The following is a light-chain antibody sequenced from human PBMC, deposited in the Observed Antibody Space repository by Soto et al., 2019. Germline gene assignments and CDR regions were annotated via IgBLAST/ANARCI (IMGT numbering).Light chain of an antibody. J-gene: IGKJ4*01. V-gene: IGKV3-15*01. CDR2: DTS. CDR3: QRYNNWPLT. Sequence: MRQSPATLSVSPGDGATLSCRASQGIGDSLAWYQHKPRQTPRLLIYDTSTRATGVPARFSGSRSGTKFTLTINSLQSEDFAVYYCQRYNNWPLTFGGGTKVDIK. CDR1: QGIGDS.